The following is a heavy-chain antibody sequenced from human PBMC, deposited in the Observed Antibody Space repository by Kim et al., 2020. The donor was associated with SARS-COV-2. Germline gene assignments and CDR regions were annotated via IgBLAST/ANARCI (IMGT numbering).Heavy chain of an antibody. D-gene: IGHD3-10*01. CDR3: AKGIWFDDVGGDFDD. J-gene: IGHJ4*01. Sequence: DSVKGRFTISRENSKNTLYLQMNSLRAEDTAVYYCAKGIWFDDVGGDFDDWGQGTTVTVSS. V-gene: IGHV3-30*02.